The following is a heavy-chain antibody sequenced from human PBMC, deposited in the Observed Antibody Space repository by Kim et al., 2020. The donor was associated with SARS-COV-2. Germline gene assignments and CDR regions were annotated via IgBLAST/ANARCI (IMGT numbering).Heavy chain of an antibody. V-gene: IGHV3-15*01. D-gene: IGHD1-26*01. Sequence: GGTADYAAPVKGRFTMSRDDSENTLYWQMNSLNTEDTAMYFCATGGPLDYWGQGTLVTVSS. CDR3: ATGGPLDY. J-gene: IGHJ4*02. CDR2: GGTA.